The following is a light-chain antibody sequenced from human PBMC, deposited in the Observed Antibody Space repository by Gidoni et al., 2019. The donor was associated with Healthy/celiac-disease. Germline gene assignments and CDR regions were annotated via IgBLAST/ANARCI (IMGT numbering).Light chain of an antibody. Sequence: DIQMTQSPSTLYASVGDRVTITCRASQSISSWLAWYQQKPGKAPKLLIYKASSLESGVPSRFSGSGSGTDFTLTISSLQPDDFATYYCQQYNSYPCSFGQGTKLEIK. J-gene: IGKJ2*04. CDR2: KAS. CDR1: QSISSW. CDR3: QQYNSYPCS. V-gene: IGKV1-5*03.